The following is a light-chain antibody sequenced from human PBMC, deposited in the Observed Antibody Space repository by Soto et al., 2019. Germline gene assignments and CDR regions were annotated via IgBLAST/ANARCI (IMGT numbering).Light chain of an antibody. J-gene: IGKJ1*01. CDR1: QGISLW. CDR3: QQYASFSRT. CDR2: QAS. Sequence: DIPMTQSPSSLSASVGDRVTITCRASQGISLWLAWYRQKPGKAPKLLIDQASSLVSGVPSRFSGSGSGTEFSLTLSSLQPDDLATYYCQQYASFSRTFGQGTKVEI. V-gene: IGKV1-5*03.